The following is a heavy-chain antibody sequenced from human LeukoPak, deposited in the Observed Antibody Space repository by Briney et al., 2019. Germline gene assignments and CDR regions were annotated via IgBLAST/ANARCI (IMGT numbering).Heavy chain of an antibody. CDR2: ISHTGGGR. Sequence: PGGPLSLSCAASGFTFSNFAMSWVRQAQGKGLEGVSTISHTGGGRYYAESVRGPFAVSRDNSQNILYLQMNSLRAEDTAVYFCAKTPDVVIEVVGTTFDSWGQGSLVTVS. D-gene: IGHD6-13*01. CDR3: AKTPDVVIEVVGTTFDS. J-gene: IGHJ4*02. CDR1: GFTFSNFA. V-gene: IGHV3-23*01.